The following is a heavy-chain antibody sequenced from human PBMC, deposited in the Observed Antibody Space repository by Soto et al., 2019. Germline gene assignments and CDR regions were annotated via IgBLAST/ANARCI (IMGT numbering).Heavy chain of an antibody. CDR2: IYWDDDK. Sequence: QITLKESGPALVKPTQPLTLTCTFTGFSLTTNGVGVGWIRQPPVKALEWLALIYWDDDKRYNSSLRSRVTNTKHTSKNQVVLTMTNMDPVDSATYFCAHRRTSTFNWYGGNFDYWGQGALVTVSS. J-gene: IGHJ4*02. D-gene: IGHD2-2*01. CDR1: GFSLTTNGVG. V-gene: IGHV2-5*02. CDR3: AHRRTSTFNWYGGNFDY.